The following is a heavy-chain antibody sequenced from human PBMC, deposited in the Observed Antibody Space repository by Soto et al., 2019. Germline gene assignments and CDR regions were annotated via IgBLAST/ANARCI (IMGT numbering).Heavy chain of an antibody. Sequence: PGGSLRLSCAASGFTFSSYSMNWVRQAPGKGLEWVSYISSSSSTIYYADSVKGRFTISRDNAKNSLYLQMNSLRDEDTAVYYCARESRFLEWLSLNWFDPWGQGTLVT. D-gene: IGHD3-3*01. CDR2: ISSSSSTI. CDR3: ARESRFLEWLSLNWFDP. V-gene: IGHV3-48*02. CDR1: GFTFSSYS. J-gene: IGHJ5*02.